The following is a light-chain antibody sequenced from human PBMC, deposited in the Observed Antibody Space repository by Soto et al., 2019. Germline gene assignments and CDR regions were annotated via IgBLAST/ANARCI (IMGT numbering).Light chain of an antibody. CDR3: LQDINYPWP. Sequence: IKMNQSPSSLSASVGDRVTITCRASQDISNYLAWYQQRPGKVPKLLIYAASSLQSGVPSRFSGSGSGTDFTLAISSLQPEESATYYSLQDINYPWPFGQVTMVDI. CDR2: AAS. V-gene: IGKV1-6*01. J-gene: IGKJ1*01. CDR1: QDISNY.